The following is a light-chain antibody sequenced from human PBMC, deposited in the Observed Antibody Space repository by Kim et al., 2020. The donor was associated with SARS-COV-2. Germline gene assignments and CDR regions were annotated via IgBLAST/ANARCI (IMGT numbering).Light chain of an antibody. J-gene: IGKJ4*01. V-gene: IGKV3D-15*01. Sequence: HGEIVTPYCRASQSVSQNLAWYQQKPGQAPRLLIYRASTRATGIPVRFIGSGSGTAFTLTITSLQSDDSAVYYCQQYETWLTFGGGTKVDIK. CDR1: QSVSQN. CDR3: QQYETWLT. CDR2: RAS.